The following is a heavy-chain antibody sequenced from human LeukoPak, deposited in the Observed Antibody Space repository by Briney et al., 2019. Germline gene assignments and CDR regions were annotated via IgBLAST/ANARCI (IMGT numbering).Heavy chain of an antibody. CDR3: ARDGMGAAAGICDY. Sequence: ASVTVSCKASGYTFTGYYIHWVRQAPGQGLEWMGWINSNSGGTSYAQKFQGWVTMTRDTSISTAYMELSRLTSDDTAVYYCARDGMGAAAGICDYWGQGTLVTVSS. D-gene: IGHD6-13*01. V-gene: IGHV1-2*04. CDR1: GYTFTGYY. J-gene: IGHJ4*02. CDR2: INSNSGGT.